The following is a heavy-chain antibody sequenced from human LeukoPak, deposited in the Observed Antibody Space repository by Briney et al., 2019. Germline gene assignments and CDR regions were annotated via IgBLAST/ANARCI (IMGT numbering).Heavy chain of an antibody. Sequence: GGSLRLSCAASGFTFSTYSMNWVRRAPGKGLEWVSSITSSSSDIYYADSLKGRFTISRDNAKNSLYLQMNRLRAEDTAVYYCARDPIRLQHPYDYWGQGTLVTVSS. V-gene: IGHV3-21*01. CDR2: ITSSSSDI. CDR1: GFTFSTYS. D-gene: IGHD2-2*02. J-gene: IGHJ4*02. CDR3: ARDPIRLQHPYDY.